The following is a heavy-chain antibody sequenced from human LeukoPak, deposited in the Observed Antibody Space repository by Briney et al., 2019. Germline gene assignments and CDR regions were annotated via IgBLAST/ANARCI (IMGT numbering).Heavy chain of an antibody. CDR3: ARTTVTRRGDY. CDR1: GFTFSSYS. D-gene: IGHD4-17*01. V-gene: IGHV3-48*01. J-gene: IGHJ4*02. Sequence: PGGSLRLSCAASGFTFSSYSMNWVRQAPGKGLEWVSYISSSSSTIYYADSVKGRFTISRDNAKNSLYLQMNSLRAEDTAVYYCARTTVTRRGDYRGQGTLVTVSS. CDR2: ISSSSSTI.